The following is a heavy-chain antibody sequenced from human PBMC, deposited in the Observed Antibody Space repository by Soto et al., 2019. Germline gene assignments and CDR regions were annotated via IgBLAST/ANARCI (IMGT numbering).Heavy chain of an antibody. D-gene: IGHD6-19*01. CDR3: AKDYCSGWTMGDF. V-gene: IGHV3-30*18. CDR1: GFTFRSYG. Sequence: QVQLVESGGGVVQPGRSLRLSCAASGFTFRSYGMHWVRQAPGKGLESVAVISYDGSNKFYADSVKGRFTISRDNSKNTLYLQVNSLRAEDTAMYYCAKDYCSGWTMGDFWGEGTMVTVSS. J-gene: IGHJ4*02. CDR2: ISYDGSNK.